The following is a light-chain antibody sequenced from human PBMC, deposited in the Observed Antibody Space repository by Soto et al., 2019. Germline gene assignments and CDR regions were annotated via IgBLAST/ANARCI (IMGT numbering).Light chain of an antibody. CDR3: QQYNKWRT. CDR1: HSVSTN. CDR2: GAS. V-gene: IGKV3-15*01. Sequence: TQARASPSLSLGARATLSFRASHSVSTNIAWYQQRPGQAPRLLIYGASARATGTPARCSGSGAGTEFTHTSSVLQAEDGTVYCCQQYNKWRTFGQGTRLEIK. J-gene: IGKJ5*01.